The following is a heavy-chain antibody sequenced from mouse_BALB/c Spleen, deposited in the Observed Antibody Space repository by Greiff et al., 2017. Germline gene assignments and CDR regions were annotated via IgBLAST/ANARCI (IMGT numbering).Heavy chain of an antibody. CDR1: GFTFSSYT. J-gene: IGHJ2*01. Sequence: EVKLVESGGGLVKPGGSLKLSCAASGFTFSSYTMSWVRQTPEKRLEWVAYISSGGGSTYYPDTVKGRFTISRDNAKNTLYLQMSSLKSEDTAMYYCARDYDGYYYAMDYWGQGTTLTVSS. CDR2: ISSGGGST. CDR3: ARDYDGYYYAMDY. V-gene: IGHV5-12-1*01. D-gene: IGHD2-3*01.